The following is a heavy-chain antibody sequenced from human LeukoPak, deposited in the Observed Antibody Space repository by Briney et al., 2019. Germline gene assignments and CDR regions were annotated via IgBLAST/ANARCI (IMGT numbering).Heavy chain of an antibody. CDR1: GYTFTSYG. D-gene: IGHD3-10*01. Sequence: ASVKVSCKASGYTFTSYGISWVRQAPGQGLEWMGWIGAYNGNTNYARKLQGRVTMTTDTSTSTAYMELRSLRSDDTAVYYCARDLLSLWFGELLDYWGQGTLVTVSS. CDR3: ARDLLSLWFGELLDY. J-gene: IGHJ4*02. V-gene: IGHV1-18*01. CDR2: IGAYNGNT.